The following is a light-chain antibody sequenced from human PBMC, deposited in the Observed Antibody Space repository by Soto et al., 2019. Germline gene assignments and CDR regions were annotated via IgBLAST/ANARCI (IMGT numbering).Light chain of an antibody. Sequence: EVVMTQSPATLSVSPGETATLSCRASQSVGSNLAWYQQKPGQAPRLLIYAASTRATGIPARFSGSGSGTEFTLTISSLQSEDFAVYYCQQYSSSPRTFGQGTKVDI. V-gene: IGKV3-15*01. CDR2: AAS. J-gene: IGKJ1*01. CDR1: QSVGSN. CDR3: QQYSSSPRT.